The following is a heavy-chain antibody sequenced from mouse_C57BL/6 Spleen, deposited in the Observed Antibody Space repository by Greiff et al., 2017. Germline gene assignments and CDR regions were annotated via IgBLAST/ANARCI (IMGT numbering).Heavy chain of an antibody. CDR2: IDPEDGET. D-gene: IGHD1-1*01. CDR1: GFTFTDYY. V-gene: IGHV14-2*01. J-gene: IGHJ3*01. Sequence: EVQVVESGAELVKPGASVKLSCTASGFTFTDYYMHWVKQRPEQGLEWIGRIDPEDGETKYAPKFQGKATITADTSSNTAYLQLSSLTSEDTAVYYCAPHYYGSGSFAYWGQGTLVTVSA. CDR3: APHYYGSGSFAY.